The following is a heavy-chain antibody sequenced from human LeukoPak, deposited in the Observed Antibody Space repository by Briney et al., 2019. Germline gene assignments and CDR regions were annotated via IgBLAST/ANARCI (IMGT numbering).Heavy chain of an antibody. Sequence: SETLSLTCAVYGGSFSAYYWSWIRQPPGKGLEWIGEINHSRSVNYNPSLKSRVTISVDTSKNQFSLKLSSVTAADTAVYYCARSINYYYYYMDVWGKGTTVTVSS. CDR2: INHSRSV. CDR1: GGSFSAYY. J-gene: IGHJ6*03. V-gene: IGHV4-34*01. CDR3: ARSINYYYYYMDV.